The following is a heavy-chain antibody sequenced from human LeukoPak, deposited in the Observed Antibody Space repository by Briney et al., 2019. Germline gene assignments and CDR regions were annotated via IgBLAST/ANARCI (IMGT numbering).Heavy chain of an antibody. D-gene: IGHD6-13*01. CDR3: ARSHSSSWYIDY. Sequence: PGGSLRLSCEASGFTFSRYSMNWVRQAPGKGLEWVSYISSSGSTIYYADSVKGRFTISRDNAKNSLYLQMNSLRAEDTAVYYCARSHSSSWYIDYWGQGTLVTVSS. V-gene: IGHV3-48*04. CDR2: ISSSGSTI. J-gene: IGHJ4*02. CDR1: GFTFSRYS.